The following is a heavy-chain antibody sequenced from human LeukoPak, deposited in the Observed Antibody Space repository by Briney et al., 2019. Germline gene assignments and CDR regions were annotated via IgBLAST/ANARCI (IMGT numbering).Heavy chain of an antibody. CDR1: GGSFSGYY. CDR2: INHSGST. D-gene: IGHD3-10*01. J-gene: IGHJ4*02. V-gene: IGHV4-34*01. Sequence: PSETLSLTCAVYGGSFSGYYWSWIRQPPGKGLEWIGEINHSGSTNYNPSLKSRVTISVDTSKNQFSLKLSSVTAADTAVYYCARGRITMVRGVAPPFDYWGQGTLVTVSS. CDR3: ARGRITMVRGVAPPFDY.